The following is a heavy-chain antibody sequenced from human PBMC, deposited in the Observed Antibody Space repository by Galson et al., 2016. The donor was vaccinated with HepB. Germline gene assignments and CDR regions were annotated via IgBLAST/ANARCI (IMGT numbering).Heavy chain of an antibody. CDR2: ISGSGDTT. CDR1: GFTFSNYA. D-gene: IGHD2-2*01. V-gene: IGHV3-23*01. Sequence: SLRLSCAASGFTFSNYAMSWVRQAPGKGLEWVSSISGSGDTTYDADAVRGRFTISRDNSRNTLSLQMDSLRAEDSAIYYCAKGNIVQVPAAPYAWGQGALVTVCS. CDR3: AKGNIVQVPAAPYA. J-gene: IGHJ5*02.